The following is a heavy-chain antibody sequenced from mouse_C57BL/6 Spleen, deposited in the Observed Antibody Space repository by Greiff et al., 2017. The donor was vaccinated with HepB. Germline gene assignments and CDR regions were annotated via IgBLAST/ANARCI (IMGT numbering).Heavy chain of an antibody. D-gene: IGHD2-1*01. Sequence: QVQLQQSGAELVKPGASVKLSCKASGYTFTSYWMHWVKQRPGQGLEWIGMIHPNSGSTNYNEKFKSKATLTVDKSSSTAYMQLSSLTSEDSAVYYCAIYGNYEGYYAMDYWGQGTSVTVSS. V-gene: IGHV1-64*01. CDR2: IHPNSGST. J-gene: IGHJ4*01. CDR3: AIYGNYEGYYAMDY. CDR1: GYTFTSYW.